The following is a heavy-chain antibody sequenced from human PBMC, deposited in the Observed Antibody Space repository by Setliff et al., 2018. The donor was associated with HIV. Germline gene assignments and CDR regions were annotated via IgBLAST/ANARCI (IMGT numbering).Heavy chain of an antibody. V-gene: IGHV1-18*01. CDR2: ISTYSDET. CDR1: GYTFTAYG. CDR3: ARDPSNTSGWLPYYDY. Sequence: ASVKVSCKPSGYTFTAYGLSWVRQAPGQGLEWTGWISTYSDETSYAQRLQGRVTMTTDTSTATAFMELRSLRSDDTAVYYCARDPSNTSGWLPYYDYWGQGTLVTVSS. D-gene: IGHD6-19*01. J-gene: IGHJ4*02.